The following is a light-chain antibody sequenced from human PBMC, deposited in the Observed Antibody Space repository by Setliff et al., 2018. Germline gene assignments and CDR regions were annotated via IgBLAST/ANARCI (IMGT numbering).Light chain of an antibody. J-gene: IGLJ1*01. Sequence: QSALTQPASVSGSPGQSITISCTGTSSDVGYYNYVSWYQQHPGKAPKLMIYEVSNRPSGVSNRVSGSKSGNTASLTISGLQAEDEADYYCSSYTSSSTRVFGTGTKVTVL. CDR2: EVS. CDR1: SSDVGYYNY. CDR3: SSYTSSSTRV. V-gene: IGLV2-14*01.